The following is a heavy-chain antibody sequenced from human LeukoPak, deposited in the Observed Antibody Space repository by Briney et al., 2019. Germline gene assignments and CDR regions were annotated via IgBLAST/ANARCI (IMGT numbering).Heavy chain of an antibody. CDR2: IYYSGSP. CDR3: ATWRTAKTGFDY. CDR1: GGSISNNNYY. V-gene: IGHV4-39*01. J-gene: IGHJ4*02. D-gene: IGHD1-1*01. Sequence: PSETLSLTCTVSGGSISNNNYYWAWIRQPPGKGLECIGSIYYSGSPYYNPSLKSRVTISVDTSKNQFSLRLSSVTATDTAVYYCATWRTAKTGFDYWGQGTLVTVSS.